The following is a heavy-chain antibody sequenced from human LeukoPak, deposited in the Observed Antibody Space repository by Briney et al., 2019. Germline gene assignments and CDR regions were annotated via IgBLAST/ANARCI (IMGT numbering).Heavy chain of an antibody. CDR2: IYYSGST. J-gene: IGHJ4*02. V-gene: IGHV4-39*07. CDR3: ASSDSSSWYVRVVYYVY. Sequence: PSETLSLTCTVSGGSISSSSYYWGWIRQPPGKGLEWIGSIYYSGSTNYNPSLKSRVTISVDTSKNQFSLKLSSVTAADTAVYYCASSDSSSWYVRVVYYVYWGQGTLVTVSS. CDR1: GGSISSSSYY. D-gene: IGHD6-13*01.